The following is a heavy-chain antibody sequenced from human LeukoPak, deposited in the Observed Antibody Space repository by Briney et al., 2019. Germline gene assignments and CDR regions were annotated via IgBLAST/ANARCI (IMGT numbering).Heavy chain of an antibody. CDR1: GGSFSGYY. CDR3: ARRGPPRTMLRGVKSGWFDP. CDR2: INHSGST. J-gene: IGHJ5*02. D-gene: IGHD3-10*01. V-gene: IGHV4-34*01. Sequence: TSETLSLTRAVYGGSFSGYYWSWIRQPPGKGLEWIGEINHSGSTNYSPSLKSRVTISIDTSKNQFSLKLSSVTAADTAVYYCARRGPPRTMLRGVKSGWFDPWGQGTLVTVSS.